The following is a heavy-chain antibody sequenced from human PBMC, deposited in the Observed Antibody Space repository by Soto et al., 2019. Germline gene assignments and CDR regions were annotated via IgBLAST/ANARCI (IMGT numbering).Heavy chain of an antibody. D-gene: IGHD2-21*02. CDR1: GFTFSSYA. J-gene: IGHJ4*02. Sequence: GSLRLSCAASGFTFSSYAMSWVRQAPGKGLEWVSAISGSGGSTYYADSVKGRFTISRDNSKNTLYLQMNSLRAEDTAVYYCARGGKGAAAYCGGDCYTYYFDYWGQGTLVTVSS. V-gene: IGHV3-23*01. CDR3: ARGGKGAAAYCGGDCYTYYFDY. CDR2: ISGSGGST.